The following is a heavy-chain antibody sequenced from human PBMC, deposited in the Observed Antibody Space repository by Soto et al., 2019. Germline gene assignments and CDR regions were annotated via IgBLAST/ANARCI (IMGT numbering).Heavy chain of an antibody. V-gene: IGHV3-30*18. Sequence: QVQLVDSGGGVVQPGRSLRLSCAASGFTFSSFGMHWVRQAPGKGLEWVAVASYDGSYKYYADSVKGRFTISRDNSKNTLNLQMNSLRAEDTAVYYCAKERSVVATTPDFDYWGQGTLVTVSS. J-gene: IGHJ4*02. CDR3: AKERSVVATTPDFDY. CDR1: GFTFSSFG. CDR2: ASYDGSYK. D-gene: IGHD5-12*01.